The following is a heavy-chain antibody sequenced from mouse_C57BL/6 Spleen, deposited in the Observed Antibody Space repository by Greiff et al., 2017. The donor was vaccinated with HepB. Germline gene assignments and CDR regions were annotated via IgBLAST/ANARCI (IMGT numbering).Heavy chain of an antibody. V-gene: IGHV1-82*01. D-gene: IGHD1-1*01. CDR1: GYAFSSSW. CDR3: ARWNYGYWYFDV. Sequence: VQGVESGPELVKPGASVKISCKASGYAFSSSWMNWVKQRPGKGLEWIGRIYPGDGDTNYNGKFKGKATLTADKSSSTAYMQLSSLTSEDSAVYFCARWNYGYWYFDVWGTGTTVTVSS. J-gene: IGHJ1*03. CDR2: IYPGDGDT.